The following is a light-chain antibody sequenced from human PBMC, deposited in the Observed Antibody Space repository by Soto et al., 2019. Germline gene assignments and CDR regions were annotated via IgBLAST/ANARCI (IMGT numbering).Light chain of an antibody. CDR1: QSVSSY. V-gene: IGKV3-11*01. Sequence: EIVLAQSPATLSLSPGERATLSCRASQSVSSYLAWYQQKPGQAPRLLMYEASNRATGIPAGFSGGGSGTDFTLTISSLEPEDFAVYYCQQRSDWPWTFGQGTKVDIK. CDR2: EAS. J-gene: IGKJ1*01. CDR3: QQRSDWPWT.